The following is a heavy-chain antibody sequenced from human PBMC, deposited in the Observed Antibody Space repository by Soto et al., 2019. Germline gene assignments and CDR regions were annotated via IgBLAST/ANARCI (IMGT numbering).Heavy chain of an antibody. CDR3: ASGHGSGSYGYYGMDV. CDR1: GGTFSSYA. CDR2: IIPILGIA. Sequence: ASVKVSCKASGGTFSSYAISWVRQAPGQGLEWMGRIIPILGIANYAQKFQGRVTITADKSTSTAYMELSSLRSEDTAVYYCASGHGSGSYGYYGMDVWGQGTTVTVSS. V-gene: IGHV1-69*04. D-gene: IGHD3-10*01. J-gene: IGHJ6*02.